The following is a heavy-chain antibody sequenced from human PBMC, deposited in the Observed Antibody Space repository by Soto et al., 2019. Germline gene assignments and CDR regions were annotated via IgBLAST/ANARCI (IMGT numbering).Heavy chain of an antibody. J-gene: IGHJ4*02. CDR2: ISSSSSYT. Sequence: QVQLVESGGGLVKPGGSLRLSCAASGFTFSDYYMSWIRQAPGKGLEWVSYISSSSSYTNYADSVKGRFTISRDNAKNSMYLPMNSRSGGDSALYYCARVSRGGGGDYWGQGTLVTVSS. D-gene: IGHD3-16*01. V-gene: IGHV3-11*05. CDR1: GFTFSDYY. CDR3: ARVSRGGGGDY.